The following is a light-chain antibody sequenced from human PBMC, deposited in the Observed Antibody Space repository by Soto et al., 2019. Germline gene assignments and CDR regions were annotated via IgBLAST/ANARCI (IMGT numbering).Light chain of an antibody. CDR1: SSSIGSNY. CDR2: TSD. CDR3: ASWDDSLSGYV. V-gene: IGLV1-47*01. J-gene: IGLJ1*01. Sequence: QSVLTQPPSASGTPGQRVTISCSGSSSSIGSNYVYWYQQLPGTAPKLLIYTSDRRPSGVPDRFSGSKSGTSASLAISGLRFEDEADYHCASWDDSLSGYVFGTGTKVTVL.